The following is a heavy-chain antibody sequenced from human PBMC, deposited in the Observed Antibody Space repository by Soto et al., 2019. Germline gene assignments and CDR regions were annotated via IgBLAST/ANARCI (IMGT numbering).Heavy chain of an antibody. Sequence: EVQLVESGGGSVQPGGSLRLSCAASGFTVSSNYMSWVRQAPGKGLECVSVIYSGGSTYYADSVKGRFTISRDNSKNTLYLQVNSLRAEDTAMYYCARDQRGPRGWYFGAFDIWGQGTMVTVSS. D-gene: IGHD6-19*01. CDR1: GFTVSSNY. J-gene: IGHJ3*02. V-gene: IGHV3-66*01. CDR2: IYSGGST. CDR3: ARDQRGPRGWYFGAFDI.